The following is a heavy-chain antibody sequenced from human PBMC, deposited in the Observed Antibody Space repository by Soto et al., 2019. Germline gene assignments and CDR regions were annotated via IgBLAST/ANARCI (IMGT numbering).Heavy chain of an antibody. CDR2: IYYSGST. CDR1: GGSISSYY. V-gene: IGHV4-59*01. Sequence: SETLSLTCTVSGGSISSYYWSWIRQPPGKGLEWIGYIYYSGSTNYNPSLKSRVTISVDTSKNQFSLKLSSVTAADTAVYYWAGVTFGGVIVDDAFDIWGQGTMVTVSS. CDR3: AGVTFGGVIVDDAFDI. D-gene: IGHD3-16*02. J-gene: IGHJ3*02.